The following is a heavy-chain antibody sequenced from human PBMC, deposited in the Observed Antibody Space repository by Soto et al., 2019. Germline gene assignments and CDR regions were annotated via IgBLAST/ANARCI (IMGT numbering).Heavy chain of an antibody. CDR2: ISSSSSTI. D-gene: IGHD3-10*01. V-gene: IGHV3-48*01. J-gene: IGHJ4*02. Sequence: GGSLRLSCAASGFTFSSYSMNWVRQAPGKGLEWVSYISSSSSTIYYADSVKGRSTISRDNAKNSLYLQMNSLRAGDTAVYYCARANYYGSPGDFDYWGQGTLVTVSS. CDR1: GFTFSSYS. CDR3: ARANYYGSPGDFDY.